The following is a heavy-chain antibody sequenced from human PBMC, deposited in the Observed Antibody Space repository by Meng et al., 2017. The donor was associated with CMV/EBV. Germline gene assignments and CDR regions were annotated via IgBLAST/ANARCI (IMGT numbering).Heavy chain of an antibody. V-gene: IGHV3-23*03. Sequence: GESLKISCAASGFTFSVYAMTWVRQAPGKGLEWVSIIYSGGSSTYYADSLKGRFTISRDDSKNTLYLQVNSLRADDTAVYYCAKGGSSGWIGRYWGQGTLVTVSS. CDR1: GFTFSVYA. J-gene: IGHJ4*02. D-gene: IGHD6-19*01. CDR3: AKGGSSGWIGRY. CDR2: IYSGGSST.